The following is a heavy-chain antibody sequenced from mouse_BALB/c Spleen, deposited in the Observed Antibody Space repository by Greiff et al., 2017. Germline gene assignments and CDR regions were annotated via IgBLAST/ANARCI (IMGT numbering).Heavy chain of an antibody. D-gene: IGHD1-1*01. J-gene: IGHJ2*01. CDR1: GFTFSSYG. CDR2: INSSGGST. Sequence: EVKLVESGGGLVQPGGSLKLSCAASGFTFSSYGMSWVRQTPDKRLELVATINSSGGSTYYPDSVKGRFTISRDNAKNTLYLQMSSLKSEDTAMYYCARCLLPYFDYWGQGTTLTVSS. CDR3: ARCLLPYFDY. V-gene: IGHV5-6-3*01.